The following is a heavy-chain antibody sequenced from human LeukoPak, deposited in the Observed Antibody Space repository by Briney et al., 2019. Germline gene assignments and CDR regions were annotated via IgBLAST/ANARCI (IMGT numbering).Heavy chain of an antibody. V-gene: IGHV1-69*13. CDR1: GYTFTSYY. Sequence: SVKVSCKASGYTFTSYYMHWVRQAPGQGLEWMGGIIPIFGTANYAQKFQGRVTITADESTSTAYMELSSLRSEDTAVYYCARGTIWFGELLPSFDYWGQGTLVTVSS. CDR2: IIPIFGTA. D-gene: IGHD3-10*01. J-gene: IGHJ4*02. CDR3: ARGTIWFGELLPSFDY.